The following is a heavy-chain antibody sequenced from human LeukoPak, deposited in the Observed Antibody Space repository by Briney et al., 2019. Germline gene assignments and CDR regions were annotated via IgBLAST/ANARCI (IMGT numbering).Heavy chain of an antibody. CDR1: GFTFRNNY. CDR2: IFGDGGT. D-gene: IGHD6-13*01. Sequence: PGGSLRLSCAASGFTFRNNYMSGVRQAPGKGLEWVSVIFGDGGTSYADSVRGRFTISRDNPKNTLYLQMNSLRAEDTAVYYCSIRIAASDFDYWGQGTLVTVSS. J-gene: IGHJ4*02. V-gene: IGHV3-53*01. CDR3: SIRIAASDFDY.